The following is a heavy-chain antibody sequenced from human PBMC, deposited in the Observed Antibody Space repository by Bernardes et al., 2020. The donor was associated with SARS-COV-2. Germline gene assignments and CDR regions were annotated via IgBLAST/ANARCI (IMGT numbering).Heavy chain of an antibody. CDR3: ARDSTFDTGSRPDGYFDL. CDR1: GFPLRSYD. Sequence: GWSLRLSCAASGFPLRSYDMHWVRQATGKGLEWVSAIGTLHDTFYADSVKGRFTISRDNGKSSLFLQMNSLRAEDTAVYYCARDSTFDTGSRPDGYFDLWGRGTLVTVSS. V-gene: IGHV3-13*01. J-gene: IGHJ2*01. CDR2: IGTLHDT. D-gene: IGHD3-10*01.